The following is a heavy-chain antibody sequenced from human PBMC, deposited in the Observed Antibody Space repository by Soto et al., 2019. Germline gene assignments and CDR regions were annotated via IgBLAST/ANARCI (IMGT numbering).Heavy chain of an antibody. CDR2: ISAHNGDT. CDR1: GYTFTSYG. J-gene: IGHJ4*02. V-gene: IGHV1-18*01. D-gene: IGHD3-22*01. CDR3: ATEPIYYNDGSGYYPLGH. Sequence: ASVKVSCKASGYTFTSYGISWVRQAPGQGLECVGWISAHNGDTHYSQKFQGRVTLTTDTSTNTGYMELRSPTSDDTAVYFCATEPIYYNDGSGYYPLGHWGQGTLVTVSS.